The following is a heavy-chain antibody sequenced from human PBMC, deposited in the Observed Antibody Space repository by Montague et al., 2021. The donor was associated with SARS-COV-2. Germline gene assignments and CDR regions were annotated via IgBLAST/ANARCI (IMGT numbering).Heavy chain of an antibody. J-gene: IGHJ6*02. V-gene: IGHV4-34*01. CDR2: INHSGST. CDR1: GGSFSDYY. D-gene: IGHD4-11*01. Sequence: SETLSLTCAVYGGSFSDYYWTWIRQSPRKGLEWIGGINHSGSTNYNPSLKSRVTISVDTSKNQFSLKLSSVTAADTAVYYCACGEITTRGLIYYYGMDVWGQGTTVTVSS. CDR3: ACGEITTRGLIYYYGMDV.